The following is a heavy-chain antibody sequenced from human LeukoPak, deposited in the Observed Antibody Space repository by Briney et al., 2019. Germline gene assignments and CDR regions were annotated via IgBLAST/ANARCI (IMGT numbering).Heavy chain of an antibody. Sequence: GGSLRLSCAASGFTFSNVWMTWVRQAPGKGLEWVVRIKRNSDGGTTYYAAPGKGRFTISRDDSRNMLYLQMSSLKTEDTAVYYCTTAPGAYTFDYWGQGTLVTVSS. D-gene: IGHD3-16*01. CDR3: TTAPGAYTFDY. J-gene: IGHJ4*02. CDR2: IKRNSDGGTT. V-gene: IGHV3-15*06. CDR1: GFTFSNVW.